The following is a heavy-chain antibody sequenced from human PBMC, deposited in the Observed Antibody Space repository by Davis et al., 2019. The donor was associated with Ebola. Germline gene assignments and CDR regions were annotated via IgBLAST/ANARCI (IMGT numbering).Heavy chain of an antibody. Sequence: PGGSLRLSCAASGFTFSTYGMHWVRQAPGKGLEWVAVISYDGGHQYYADSVKGRFTISRDNSKNTLYLQMNSLRDEDTAVYYCARGTVDTAMVYYYYGMDVWGQGTTVTVSS. D-gene: IGHD5-18*01. V-gene: IGHV3-30*03. CDR1: GFTFSTYG. J-gene: IGHJ6*02. CDR2: ISYDGGHQ. CDR3: ARGTVDTAMVYYYYGMDV.